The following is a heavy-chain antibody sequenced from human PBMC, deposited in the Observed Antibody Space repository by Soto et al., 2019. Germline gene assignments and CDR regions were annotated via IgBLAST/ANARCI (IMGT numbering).Heavy chain of an antibody. J-gene: IGHJ4*02. CDR3: VREDGVVGASSAFDS. Sequence: EAQLVESGGGLVAPGGSLRLSCVASGFALTTYTMNWVRQAPGTGLEWVSSINGRSNYKYYSDSVKGRFTVSRDNAQNSLFLQMSRLGPEDTAVYYCVREDGVVGASSAFDSWGQGTLVTVSS. V-gene: IGHV3-21*02. CDR2: INGRSNYK. CDR1: GFALTTYT. D-gene: IGHD1-26*01.